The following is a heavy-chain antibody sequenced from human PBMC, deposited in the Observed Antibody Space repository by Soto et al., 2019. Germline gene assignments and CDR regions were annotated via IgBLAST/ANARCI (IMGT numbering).Heavy chain of an antibody. J-gene: IGHJ4*02. CDR1: GYSFTSYW. Sequence: PGESLKISCKGSGYSFTSYWISWVRQMPGKGLEWMGRIDPSDSYTNYSPSFQGHVTISADKSISTAYLQWSSLKASDTAMYYCARGRGGGSYYYVDFDYWGQGTLVTVS. V-gene: IGHV5-10-1*01. CDR3: ARGRGGGSYYYVDFDY. CDR2: IDPSDSYT. D-gene: IGHD1-26*01.